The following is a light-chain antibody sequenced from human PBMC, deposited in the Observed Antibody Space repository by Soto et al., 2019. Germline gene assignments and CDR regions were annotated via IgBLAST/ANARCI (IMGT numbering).Light chain of an antibody. CDR1: SSDVGAYNF. CDR3: ASHTTSSTGV. J-gene: IGLJ3*02. Sequence: QSVLTQAASASGSPGQSITISCTGTSSDVGAYNFVSWYQQHPGKAPKLMISEVSNRPSGVSDRFSGSKSGNTASLTISGLQAEDEADYYCASHTTSSTGVFGGGTKLTVL. V-gene: IGLV2-14*01. CDR2: EVS.